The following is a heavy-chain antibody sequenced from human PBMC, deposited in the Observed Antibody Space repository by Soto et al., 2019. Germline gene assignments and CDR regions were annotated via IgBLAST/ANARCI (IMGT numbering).Heavy chain of an antibody. Sequence: GGSLRLSCAASGFTFTTYGMHWVRQAPGKGLEWVAIISYDGSQKYYADSVKGRFTISRDNAKNSLYLQMNSLRAEDTAVYYCARVRFLGDAFDIWGQGTMVTVSS. J-gene: IGHJ3*02. V-gene: IGHV3-30*03. D-gene: IGHD3-3*01. CDR2: ISYDGSQK. CDR1: GFTFTTYG. CDR3: ARVRFLGDAFDI.